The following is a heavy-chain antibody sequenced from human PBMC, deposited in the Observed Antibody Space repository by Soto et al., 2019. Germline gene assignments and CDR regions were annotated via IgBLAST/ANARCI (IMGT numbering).Heavy chain of an antibody. CDR3: ARARARGAYCSSTSCYVGLGFDP. D-gene: IGHD2-2*01. CDR1: GYTFTSYY. V-gene: IGHV1-46*03. Sequence: QVQLVQSGAEVKKPGASVKVSCKASGYTFTSYYMHWVRQAPGQGLEWMGIINPSGGSTSYAQKFQGRVTMTRDTSTSTVYMELSSLRSEDTAVYYCARARARGAYCSSTSCYVGLGFDPWGQGTLVTVSS. CDR2: INPSGGST. J-gene: IGHJ5*02.